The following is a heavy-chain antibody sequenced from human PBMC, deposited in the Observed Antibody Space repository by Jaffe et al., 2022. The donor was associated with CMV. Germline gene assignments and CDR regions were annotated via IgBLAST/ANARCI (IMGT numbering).Heavy chain of an antibody. CDR3: ARGGYSAYNSPIFYHFDW. D-gene: IGHD5-12*01. Sequence: EVQLVESGGGLVKPGGSLRLSCAASGFTFSSYGMAWVRQAPGKGLEWVSSFGSSSSGSYMYYADSVKGRFTISRDNAENSLYLQMNSLRAEDTAVYYCARGGYSAYNSPIFYHFDWWGQGSLVTVSS. CDR1: GFTFSSYG. V-gene: IGHV3-21*01. CDR2: FGSSSSGSYM. J-gene: IGHJ4*02.